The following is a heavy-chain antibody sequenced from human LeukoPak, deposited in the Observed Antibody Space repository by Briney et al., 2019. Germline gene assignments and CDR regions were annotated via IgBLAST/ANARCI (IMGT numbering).Heavy chain of an antibody. J-gene: IGHJ4*02. Sequence: GGSLRLSCAASGFTFSDYYMSWIRQAPGKGLEWVSYISSSGSTIYYADSVKGRFTISRDNAKNSLYLQMNSLRAEDTAVYYCARDHYSIVVVPAAAVTASDYWGQGTLVTVSS. V-gene: IGHV3-11*04. CDR2: ISSSGSTI. CDR3: ARDHYSIVVVPAAAVTASDY. D-gene: IGHD2-2*01. CDR1: GFTFSDYY.